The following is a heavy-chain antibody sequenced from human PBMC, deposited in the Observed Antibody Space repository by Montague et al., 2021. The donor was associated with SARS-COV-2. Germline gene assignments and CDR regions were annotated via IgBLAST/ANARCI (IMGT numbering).Heavy chain of an antibody. V-gene: IGHV3-20*01. CDR2: INWNGGST. D-gene: IGHD2-15*01. CDR3: ARVVGHSPYYYGLDA. CDR1: GFTFDDYG. J-gene: IGHJ6*02. Sequence: SLRLSCAASGFTFDDYGMSWVRQAPGKGLEWVSGINWNGGSTGYADSVKGRFTISSDNAKNSLSLQMNSLRAEHTALYHCARVVGHSPYYYGLDAWGQGTTVTVSS.